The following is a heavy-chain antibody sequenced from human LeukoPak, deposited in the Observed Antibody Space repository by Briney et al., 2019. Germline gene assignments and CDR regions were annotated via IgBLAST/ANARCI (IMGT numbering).Heavy chain of an antibody. Sequence: PGGSLRLPCAASGFTVSSDHMTWVRPAPPKGRGWVSGILTSGITYYADSVKGRFTISRDSFKNTLYLQMNNLRAEDSAVYFCAGATPTSRLKSITSPYGLDVWGQGTTVTVSS. CDR1: GFTVSSDH. CDR2: ILTSGIT. D-gene: IGHD2/OR15-2a*01. V-gene: IGHV3-53*01. CDR3: AGATPTSRLKSITSPYGLDV. J-gene: IGHJ6*02.